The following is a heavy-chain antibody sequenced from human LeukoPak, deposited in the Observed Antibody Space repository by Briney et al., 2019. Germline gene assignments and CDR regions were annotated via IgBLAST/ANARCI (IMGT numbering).Heavy chain of an antibody. CDR2: ISSSSEYI. D-gene: IGHD3-10*01. CDR3: AGGRGKRITMFWVFDY. J-gene: IGHJ4*02. V-gene: IGHV3-21*01. Sequence: PGGSLRLSCVVSGLTFTSTSMAWVRQAPGKGLEWVASISSSSEYIFQKDSLKGRFTISRDNAKNSVFLDLNNVTADDTAVYYCAGGRGKRITMFWVFDYWGQGTQVIVSS. CDR1: GLTFTSTS.